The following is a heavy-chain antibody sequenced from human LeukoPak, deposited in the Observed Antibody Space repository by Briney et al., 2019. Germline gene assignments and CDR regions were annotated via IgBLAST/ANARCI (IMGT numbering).Heavy chain of an antibody. V-gene: IGHV1-69*06. Sequence: SVKVSCKASGGTFSSYAISWVRQAPGQGLEWMGGIIPIFGTANYAQKFQGRVTITADKSTSTAYMELSSLRSEDTAVYYCARVGVNIAAAGYFDYWGQGTLVTVSS. D-gene: IGHD6-13*01. J-gene: IGHJ4*02. CDR2: IIPIFGTA. CDR3: ARVGVNIAAAGYFDY. CDR1: GGTFSSYA.